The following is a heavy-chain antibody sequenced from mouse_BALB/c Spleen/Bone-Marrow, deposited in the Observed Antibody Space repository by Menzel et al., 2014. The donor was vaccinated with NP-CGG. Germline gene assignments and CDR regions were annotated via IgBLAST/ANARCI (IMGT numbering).Heavy chain of an antibody. Sequence: EVNVVESGGGLVKPGGTLKLSCAASGFTFSDYYMYWVRQTPAKRLEWVATVSDGGNYTYYPDSVKGRFTISRDNAKYNLYLQLKNPKAEETGMYFCTSGGFAYWGQETQVTVSA. V-gene: IGHV5-4*02. J-gene: IGHJ3*01. CDR2: VSDGGNYT. CDR1: GFTFSDYY. CDR3: TSGGFAY.